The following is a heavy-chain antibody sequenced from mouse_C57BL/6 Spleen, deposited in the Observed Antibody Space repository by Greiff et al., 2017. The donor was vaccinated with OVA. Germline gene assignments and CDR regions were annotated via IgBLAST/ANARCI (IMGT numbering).Heavy chain of an antibody. Sequence: EVQLVESGGGLVKPGGSLKLSCAASGFTFSDYGMHWVRQAPGKGLEWVAYISSGSSTIYYADTVKGGFTISRDNAKNTLFLQMTSLRSEDTAMYYCAGMVTTYFDVWGTGTTVTVSS. V-gene: IGHV5-17*01. D-gene: IGHD2-3*01. CDR3: AGMVTTYFDV. CDR1: GFTFSDYG. J-gene: IGHJ1*03. CDR2: ISSGSSTI.